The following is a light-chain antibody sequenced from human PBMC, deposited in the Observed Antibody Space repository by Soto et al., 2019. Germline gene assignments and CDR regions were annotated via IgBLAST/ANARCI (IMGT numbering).Light chain of an antibody. CDR2: GAS. Sequence: ERVMTQSPATLSLSRGERATRCCRASQSVSNNYLAWYQQKPGQAPRLLIYGASNRATGIPDRFIGSGSGTDFTLTISRLEPEDFAVYFCQLYGSSRWTFGQGTKVDIK. V-gene: IGKV3-20*01. CDR3: QLYGSSRWT. J-gene: IGKJ1*01. CDR1: QSVSNNY.